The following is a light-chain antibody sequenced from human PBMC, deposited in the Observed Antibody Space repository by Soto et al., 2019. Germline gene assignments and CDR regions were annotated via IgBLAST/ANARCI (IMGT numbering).Light chain of an antibody. CDR2: KAS. V-gene: IGKV1-5*03. CDR1: QNISNW. Sequence: DIQMTQSPSTLSASLGDRVTITCRASQNISNWLAWYQQKPGQAPKLLIYKASSLQNGVTSRFSGSGSGTDFSLTISSLQPEDFATYYCQQYNSQWTFGQGTKVDIK. J-gene: IGKJ1*01. CDR3: QQYNSQWT.